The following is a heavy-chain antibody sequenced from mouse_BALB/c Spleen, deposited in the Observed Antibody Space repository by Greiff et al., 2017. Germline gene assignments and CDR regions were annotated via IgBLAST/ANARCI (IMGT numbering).Heavy chain of an antibody. D-gene: IGHD1-1*02. Sequence: EVMLVESGGGLVQPGGSRKLSCAASGFTFSSFGMHWVRQAPEKGLEWVAYISSGSSTIYYADTVKGRFTISRDNPKNTLFLQMTSLRSEDTAMYYCARSAGYGLYYFDYWGQGTTLTVSS. CDR2: ISSGSSTI. CDR1: GFTFSSFG. J-gene: IGHJ2*01. V-gene: IGHV5-17*02. CDR3: ARSAGYGLYYFDY.